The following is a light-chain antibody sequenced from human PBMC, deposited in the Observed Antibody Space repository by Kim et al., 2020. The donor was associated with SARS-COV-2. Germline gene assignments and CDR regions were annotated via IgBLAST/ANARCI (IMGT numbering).Light chain of an antibody. CDR3: QSFDISLSGYV. Sequence: QRVTIACAGTRSNIGAGHDVHWYQQLPGTAPKLLIYGNSNRPSGVPDRFSGSESGTSASLAISGLQAEDEADYYCQSFDISLSGYVFGTGTKVTVL. J-gene: IGLJ1*01. CDR1: RSNIGAGHD. CDR2: GNS. V-gene: IGLV1-40*01.